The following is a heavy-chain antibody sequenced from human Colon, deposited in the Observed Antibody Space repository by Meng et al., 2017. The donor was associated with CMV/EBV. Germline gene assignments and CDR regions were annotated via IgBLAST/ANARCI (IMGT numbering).Heavy chain of an antibody. Sequence: SETLSLTCNVSGGSISTYYWTWIRQPPGKGLEWIGNVYYTGSAKYNPSLKSRPTISVDTAKNQFSLKLSSVTVADTAIYYCARADPSLAMYYFDYWGPGMLVTVSS. V-gene: IGHV4-59*13. CDR2: VYYTGSA. CDR1: GGSISTYY. J-gene: IGHJ4*02. D-gene: IGHD3-16*01. CDR3: ARADPSLAMYYFDY.